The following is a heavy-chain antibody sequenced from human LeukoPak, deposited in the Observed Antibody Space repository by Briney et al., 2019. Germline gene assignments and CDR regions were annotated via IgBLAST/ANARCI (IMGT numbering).Heavy chain of an antibody. CDR3: APRTMAAVTHYMDV. J-gene: IGHJ6*03. D-gene: IGHD6-13*01. CDR2: IYSGGES. V-gene: IGHV3-53*01. CDR1: GFTVSSNY. Sequence: PGGSLTLSCAAYGFTVSSNYMSWVRQAPGKGLEWVSDIYSGGESYYADSVRGRFTISRDTSKNQLHLKMNTLSAADTAVYYCAPRTMAAVTHYMDVWGQGTTVIVSS.